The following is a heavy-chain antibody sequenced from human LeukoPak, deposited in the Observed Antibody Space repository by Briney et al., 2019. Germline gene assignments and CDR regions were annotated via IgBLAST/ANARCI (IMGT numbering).Heavy chain of an antibody. D-gene: IGHD2-2*01. J-gene: IGHJ4*02. Sequence: PGGSLRLSCVASGFTFSGYWMSWVRQAPGKGLEWVANINQGGSDKFYVDSVKGRFAISRDNAKNSLYLQMNSLRAEDTAVYYCARLLSQPDSCYDYWGQGTLVTVSS. CDR1: GFTFSGYW. V-gene: IGHV3-7*04. CDR3: ARLLSQPDSCYDY. CDR2: INQGGSDK.